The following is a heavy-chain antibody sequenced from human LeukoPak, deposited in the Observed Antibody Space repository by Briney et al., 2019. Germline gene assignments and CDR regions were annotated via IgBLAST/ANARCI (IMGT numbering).Heavy chain of an antibody. J-gene: IGHJ4*02. V-gene: IGHV4-61*02. CDR2: IYTSGST. D-gene: IGHD6-13*01. Sequence: SETLSLTCTVSGGSISSGSYYWSWIRQPAGKGLEWIGRIYTSGSTNYNPSLKSRVTISVDTSKNQFSLKLSSVTAADTAVYYCARGGAAGLLYYFDYWGQGTLVTVSS. CDR1: GGSISSGSYY. CDR3: ARGGAAGLLYYFDY.